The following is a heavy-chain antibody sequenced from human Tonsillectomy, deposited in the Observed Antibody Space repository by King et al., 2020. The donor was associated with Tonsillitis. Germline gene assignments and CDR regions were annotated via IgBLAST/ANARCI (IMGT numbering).Heavy chain of an antibody. CDR3: ASLTVGAPSHNYAFDF. Sequence: VQLVESGGGLVQPGGSLRLSCAASGFTFSSYWMHWVRQAPGKGLVWVSRIRSDGSSTSYADSVKGRFTITSDNAKNTLYLQMNSLRAEDTAVYYCASLTVGAPSHNYAFDFWGQGTMVTVSS. J-gene: IGHJ3*01. D-gene: IGHD5-24*01. CDR1: GFTFSSYW. CDR2: IRSDGSST. V-gene: IGHV3-74*01.